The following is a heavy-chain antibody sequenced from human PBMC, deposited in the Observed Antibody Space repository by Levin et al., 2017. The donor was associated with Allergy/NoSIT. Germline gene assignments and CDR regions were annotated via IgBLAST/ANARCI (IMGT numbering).Heavy chain of an antibody. CDR3: AKGSFFDTAMAQSVGDYYYYGMDV. J-gene: IGHJ6*02. D-gene: IGHD5-18*01. CDR1: GFTFSSYA. Sequence: GESLKISCAASGFTFSSYAMSWVRQAPGKGLEWVSAISGSGGSTYYADSVKGRFTISRDNSKNTLYLQMNSLRAEDTAVYYCAKGSFFDTAMAQSVGDYYYYGMDVWGQGTTVTVSS. CDR2: ISGSGGST. V-gene: IGHV3-23*01.